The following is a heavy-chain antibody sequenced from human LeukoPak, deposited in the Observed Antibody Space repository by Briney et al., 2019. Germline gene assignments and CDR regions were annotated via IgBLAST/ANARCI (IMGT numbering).Heavy chain of an antibody. CDR1: GYTFTSYA. Sequence: ASVKVSCKASGYTFTSYAMHWVRQAPGQRLEWMGWINTNTGNPTYAQGFTGRFVFSLDTSVSTAYLQISSLKAEDTAVYYCARVYSSMRRYFQHWGQGTLVTVSS. D-gene: IGHD6-13*01. CDR3: ARVYSSMRRYFQH. CDR2: INTNTGNP. V-gene: IGHV7-4-1*02. J-gene: IGHJ1*01.